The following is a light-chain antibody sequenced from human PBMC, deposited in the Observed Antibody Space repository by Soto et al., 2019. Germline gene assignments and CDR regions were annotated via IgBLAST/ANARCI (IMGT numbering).Light chain of an antibody. V-gene: IGKV3-20*01. CDR2: GAS. CDR3: QQYGSSPLT. Sequence: EIVLTQSPGTLSLSPGERATLSCRASQSVRNNNLAWYQQKPGQAPRFLIYGASSRATGIPDRFSGSGSGTDFTLTISRLEPEDLAVYYCQQYGSSPLTFGGGTKVEIK. J-gene: IGKJ4*01. CDR1: QSVRNNN.